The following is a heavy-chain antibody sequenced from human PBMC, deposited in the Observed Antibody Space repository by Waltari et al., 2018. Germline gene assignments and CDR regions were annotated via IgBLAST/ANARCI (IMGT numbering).Heavy chain of an antibody. CDR3: ATGQYQLLESGDFQH. CDR1: GGTSSSYA. D-gene: IGHD2-2*01. Sequence: QVQLVQSGAEVQKPGASVKVSCKASGGTSSSYAISWVRQAPGQGLEWMGGIIPILGIANYAQKFQGRVTITADESTSTAYMELSSLRSEDTAVYYCATGQYQLLESGDFQHWGQGTLVTVSS. V-gene: IGHV1-69*04. J-gene: IGHJ1*01. CDR2: IIPILGIA.